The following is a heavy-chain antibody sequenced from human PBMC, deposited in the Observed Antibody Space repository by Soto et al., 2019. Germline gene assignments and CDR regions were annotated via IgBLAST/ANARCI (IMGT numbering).Heavy chain of an antibody. D-gene: IGHD6-19*01. J-gene: IGHJ6*02. V-gene: IGHV1-69*13. CDR3: ARDDIAVAYYYYYYGMDV. Sequence: GASVKVSCKASGGTFSSYAISWVRQAPGQRLEWMGGIIPIFGTANYAQKFQGRVTITADESTSTAYMELSSLRSEDTAVYYCARDDIAVAYYYYYYGMDVWGQGTTVTVSS. CDR2: IIPIFGTA. CDR1: GGTFSSYA.